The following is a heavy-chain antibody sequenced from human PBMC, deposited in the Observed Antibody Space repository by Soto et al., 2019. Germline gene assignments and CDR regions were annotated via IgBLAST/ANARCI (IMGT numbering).Heavy chain of an antibody. V-gene: IGHV4-31*03. CDR2: IYYSGST. CDR1: GCSISSGGYY. J-gene: IGHJ5*02. CDR3: ARAHLAHGSGRSWFDP. Sequence: PSETLSLACTVSGCSISSGGYYWSWIRQHPGKGLEWIGYIYYSGSTYYNPSLKSRVTISVDTSKNQFSLKLSSVTAADTAVYYCARAHLAHGSGRSWFDPWGQGTLVTVSS. D-gene: IGHD3-10*01.